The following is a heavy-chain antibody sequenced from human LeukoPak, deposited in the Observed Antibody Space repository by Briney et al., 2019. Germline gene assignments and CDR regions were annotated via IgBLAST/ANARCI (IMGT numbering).Heavy chain of an antibody. J-gene: IGHJ4*02. V-gene: IGHV3-30*02. D-gene: IGHD2-2*01. CDR1: GLTFNSYG. CDR2: IRYDGSNK. CDR3: AKDPGVVPAHYFDY. Sequence: PGGSLRLSCAASGLTFNSYGMHWIRQAPGKGLEWVTFIRYDGSNKYYADSVKGRFTISRDNSKNTLYLQMNSLRAEDTALYYCAKDPGVVPAHYFDYWGQGTLVTVSS.